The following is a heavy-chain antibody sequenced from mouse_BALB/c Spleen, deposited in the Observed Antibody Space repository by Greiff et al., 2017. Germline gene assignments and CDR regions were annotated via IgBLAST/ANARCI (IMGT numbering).Heavy chain of an antibody. Sequence: QVQLQQSGAELAKPGASVKMSCKASGYTFTSYWMHWVKQRPGQGLEWIGYINPSTGYTEYNQKFKDKATLTADKSSSTAYMQLSSLTSEDSAVYYCARKDYDEDFDYWGQGTTLTVSS. V-gene: IGHV1-7*01. CDR3: ARKDYDEDFDY. CDR1: GYTFTSYW. D-gene: IGHD2-4*01. J-gene: IGHJ2*01. CDR2: INPSTGYT.